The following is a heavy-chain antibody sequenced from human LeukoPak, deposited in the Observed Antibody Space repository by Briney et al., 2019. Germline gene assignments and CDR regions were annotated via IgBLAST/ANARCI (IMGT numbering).Heavy chain of an antibody. CDR3: ARDRGYYDSSGYYYENYFDY. Sequence: ASVKVSCKASGYTFTSYGISWVRQAPGQGLGWMGWINPNSGGTNYAQKFQGRVTMTRDTSISTAYMELSRLRSDDTAVYYCARDRGYYDSSGYYYENYFDYWGQGTLVTVSS. D-gene: IGHD3-22*01. V-gene: IGHV1-2*02. J-gene: IGHJ4*02. CDR2: INPNSGGT. CDR1: GYTFTSYG.